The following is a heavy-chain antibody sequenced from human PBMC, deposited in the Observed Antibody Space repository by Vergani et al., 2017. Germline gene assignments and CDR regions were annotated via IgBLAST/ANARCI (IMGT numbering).Heavy chain of an antibody. Sequence: QITLRESGPTLVKPTQTLTLTFTFSGFSLTTGGEGVGWIRQPPGRALEWLAFVYWNDDERYSTSLKSRVTITKDTSKNEVILTMATMDPVDTDTYYCVHRLGYFDWDGAFDVWGPGTMVTVSS. J-gene: IGHJ3*01. V-gene: IGHV2-5*01. CDR3: VHRLGYFDWDGAFDV. CDR1: GFSLTTGGEG. CDR2: VYWNDDE. D-gene: IGHD3-9*01.